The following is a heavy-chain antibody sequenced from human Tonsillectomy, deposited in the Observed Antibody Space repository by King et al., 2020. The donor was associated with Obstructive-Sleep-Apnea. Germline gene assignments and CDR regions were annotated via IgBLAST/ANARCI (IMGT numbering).Heavy chain of an antibody. CDR3: TRDPGSPNPIYSFDY. CDR2: ISYDGIDK. V-gene: IGHV3-30*05. Sequence: VQLVESGGDVVQPGRSLKLSCAASGFTFSNYCLHWVRQAPGKGLEWVAVISYDGIDKYYADSVKGRFTISRDNSKNTLYPQMSSLKTDDTAVYYCTRDPGSPNPIYSFDYWGQGTLVTVSS. J-gene: IGHJ4*02. CDR1: GFTFSNYC. D-gene: IGHD3-10*01.